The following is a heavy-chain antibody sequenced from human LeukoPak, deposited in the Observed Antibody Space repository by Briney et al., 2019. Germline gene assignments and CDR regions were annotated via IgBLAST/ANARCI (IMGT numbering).Heavy chain of an antibody. CDR2: IYYSGST. CDR1: GGSISSYY. Sequence: SETLSLTCTVSGGSISSYYWSWIRQPPGKGLEWNGCIYYSGSTNYNPSLKSRVTISVDTSKNQFSLKLSSVTAADTAVYYCARGFYLDAFDIWGQGTMVTVSS. CDR3: ARGFYLDAFDI. V-gene: IGHV4-59*01. D-gene: IGHD2/OR15-2a*01. J-gene: IGHJ3*02.